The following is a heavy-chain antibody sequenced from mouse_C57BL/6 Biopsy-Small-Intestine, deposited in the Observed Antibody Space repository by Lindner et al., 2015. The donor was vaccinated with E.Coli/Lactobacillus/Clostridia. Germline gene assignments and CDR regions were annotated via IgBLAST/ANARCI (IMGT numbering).Heavy chain of an antibody. V-gene: IGHV1-54*01. Sequence: VQLQESGAELVRPGTSVKVSCKASGYAFANYLIEWVKQRPGQGLEWIGVINPGSGGTAYNEKFKGKATLTSDKSSSTAYMQLSSLTSEDSAIYFCARGGYFDYWGQGTTLTVSS. CDR1: GYAFANYL. J-gene: IGHJ2*01. CDR2: INPGSGGT. CDR3: ARGGYFDY.